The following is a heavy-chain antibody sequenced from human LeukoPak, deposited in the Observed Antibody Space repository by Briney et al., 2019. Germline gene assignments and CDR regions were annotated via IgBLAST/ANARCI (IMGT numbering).Heavy chain of an antibody. D-gene: IGHD2-2*01. V-gene: IGHV3-48*04. CDR3: AKVAPAAMAYYYYGMDV. J-gene: IGHJ6*02. Sequence: GGSLRLSCAGSGVPLSTYGMNWVRQAPGKGLEWVSYISSGSNTIYYADSVRGRFTISRDNAKNSLYLQMNSLRAEDTAVYYCAKVAPAAMAYYYYGMDVWGQGTTVTVSS. CDR1: GVPLSTYG. CDR2: ISSGSNTI.